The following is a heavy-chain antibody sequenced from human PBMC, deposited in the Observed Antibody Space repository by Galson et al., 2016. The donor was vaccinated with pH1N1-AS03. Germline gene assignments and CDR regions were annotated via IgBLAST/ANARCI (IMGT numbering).Heavy chain of an antibody. J-gene: IGHJ4*02. D-gene: IGHD2-2*01. Sequence: SVKVSCKASGGTFGNYAISWMRQAPGQGLEWMGGIHPIFGTPSYAQKFQGRLTVTADDSTSPADMELSSRTSEDTAIYYCARDRYYCSSGRYFYGSEHWGEGTLVIVSS. CDR3: ARDRYYCSSGRYFYGSEH. V-gene: IGHV1-69*13. CDR1: GGTFGNYA. CDR2: IHPIFGTP.